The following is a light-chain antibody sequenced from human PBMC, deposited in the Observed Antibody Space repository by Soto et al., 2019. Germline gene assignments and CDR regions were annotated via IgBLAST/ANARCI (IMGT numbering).Light chain of an antibody. J-gene: IGLJ1*01. CDR3: CSYAGSSTYV. CDR1: SSDVGGYKL. Sequence: QSALTQPASVSGSPGQSITISCTGTSSDVGGYKLVSWYQQHPGKAPKLMIYEGSKRPSGVSNRFSASKSGNTASLTISGLQAEDDADYYCCSYAGSSTYVFGTGTKVTVL. CDR2: EGS. V-gene: IGLV2-23*01.